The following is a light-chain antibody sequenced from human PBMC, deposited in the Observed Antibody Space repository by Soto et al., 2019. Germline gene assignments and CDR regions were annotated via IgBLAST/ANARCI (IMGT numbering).Light chain of an antibody. J-gene: IGKJ4*01. CDR3: QHSHSATLT. CDR2: AAS. V-gene: IGKV1-39*01. Sequence: DIQMTQSPSSRSASLVDKVTLTCRASEDIAHYLAWYQLKPGEAPKLLIFAASRLQSGVPSRFSCSGSGTDFTLTITSLQPEDSATYSCQHSHSATLTFGGGNKVDIK. CDR1: EDIAHY.